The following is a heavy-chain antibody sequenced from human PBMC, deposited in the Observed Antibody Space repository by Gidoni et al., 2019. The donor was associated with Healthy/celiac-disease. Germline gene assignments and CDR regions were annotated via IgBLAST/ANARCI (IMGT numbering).Heavy chain of an antibody. CDR3: ASSNCPPSEWELPCPHDY. Sequence: QVPLVVSGGGVVQPGRSLRLSWAASGFTFSSYAMHWVRQAPGKGLEWVAVISYDGSNKYYADSVKGRFTISRDNSKNTLYLQMNSLRAEDTAVYYCASSNCPPSEWELPCPHDYWGQGTLVTVSS. CDR1: GFTFSSYA. J-gene: IGHJ4*02. D-gene: IGHD1-26*01. CDR2: ISYDGSNK. V-gene: IGHV3-30*04.